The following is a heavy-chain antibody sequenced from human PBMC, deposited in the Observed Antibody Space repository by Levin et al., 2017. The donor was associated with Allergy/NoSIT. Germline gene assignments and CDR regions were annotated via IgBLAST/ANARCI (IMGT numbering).Heavy chain of an antibody. D-gene: IGHD3-22*01. CDR2: ISWNSGSI. CDR1: GFTFDDYA. Sequence: GGSLRLSCAASGFTFDDYAMHWVRQAPGKGLEWVSGISWNSGSIGYADSVKGRFTISRDNAKNSLYLQMNSLRAEDTALYYCAKVHYSNYYDSWELENWGQGTLVTVSS. CDR3: AKVHYSNYYDSWELEN. J-gene: IGHJ4*02. V-gene: IGHV3-9*01.